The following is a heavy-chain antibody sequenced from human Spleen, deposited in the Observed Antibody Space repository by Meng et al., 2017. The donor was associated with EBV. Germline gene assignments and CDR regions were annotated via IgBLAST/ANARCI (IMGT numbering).Heavy chain of an antibody. D-gene: IGHD4-17*01. CDR3: THSVSTVTHFDF. CDR2: IFWDDDE. Sequence: HITLKESGPTLVRPTQTLTLTCTFSGFSLNSRGVAVGWVRQPPGKALEWLAMIFWDDDERYTTSLNSRLTITKDTSRNRVVLTMTNMAPVDTATYFCTHSVSTVTHFDFWGQGILVTVSS. V-gene: IGHV2-5*02. CDR1: GFSLNSRGVA. J-gene: IGHJ4*02.